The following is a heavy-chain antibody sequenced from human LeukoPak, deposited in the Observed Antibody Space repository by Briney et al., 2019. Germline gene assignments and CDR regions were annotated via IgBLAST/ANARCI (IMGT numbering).Heavy chain of an antibody. Sequence: GGSLRLSCAASGFTFSSYWMSWVRQAPGKGLEWVANIKQDGSEKDYVDSVKGRFTISRDNAKNSLYLQMNSLRAEDTAVYYCAQSSTSWRFNYYYYYMDVWGKGTTVTVSS. D-gene: IGHD2-2*01. CDR1: GFTFSSYW. CDR3: AQSSTSWRFNYYYYYMDV. V-gene: IGHV3-7*01. J-gene: IGHJ6*03. CDR2: IKQDGSEK.